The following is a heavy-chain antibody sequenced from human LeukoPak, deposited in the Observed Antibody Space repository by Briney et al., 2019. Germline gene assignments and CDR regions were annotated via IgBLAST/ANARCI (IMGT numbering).Heavy chain of an antibody. CDR3: SRDGGASAPDAFDI. V-gene: IGHV3-21*01. Sequence: GGSLRLSCAASGFTFSTYNMNWVRPAPGKGLEWVSSISTSSNYIYYADSVRGRFTISRDNAKRSLYLQMNSLRAEDTDVYYCSRDGGASAPDAFDIWGQGTMVTVSS. CDR2: ISTSSNYI. CDR1: GFTFSTYN. D-gene: IGHD3-16*01. J-gene: IGHJ3*02.